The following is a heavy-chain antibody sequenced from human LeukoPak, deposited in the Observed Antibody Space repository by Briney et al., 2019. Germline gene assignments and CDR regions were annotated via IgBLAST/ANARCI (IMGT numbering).Heavy chain of an antibody. Sequence: PGGSLRLSCAASGFTFSNAWMSWVRQAPGKGLEWVGRIKTKTDGETTDYAAPVKGRFTISRDDSKNTLHLQMNSLRAEDTAVYYCARDYGGLIWGQGTMVTVSS. CDR2: IKTKTDGETT. D-gene: IGHD4-23*01. J-gene: IGHJ3*02. V-gene: IGHV3-15*01. CDR3: ARDYGGLI. CDR1: GFTFSNAW.